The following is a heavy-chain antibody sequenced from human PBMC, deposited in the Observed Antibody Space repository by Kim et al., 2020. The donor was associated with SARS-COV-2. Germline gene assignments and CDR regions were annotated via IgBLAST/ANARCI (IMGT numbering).Heavy chain of an antibody. D-gene: IGHD2-15*01. V-gene: IGHV3-11*06. CDR2: ISSSSSYT. CDR3: ARDSFLSCSGGSCYSHYYYGMDV. Sequence: GGSLRLSCAASGFTFSDYYMSWIRQAPGKGLEWVSYISSSSSYTNYADSVKGRFTISRDNAKNSLYLQMNSLRADDTAVYYCARDSFLSCSGGSCYSHYYYGMDVWGQGTTVTVSS. CDR1: GFTFSDYY. J-gene: IGHJ6*02.